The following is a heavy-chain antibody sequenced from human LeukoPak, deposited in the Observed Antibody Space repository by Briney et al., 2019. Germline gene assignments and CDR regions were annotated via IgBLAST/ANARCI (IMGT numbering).Heavy chain of an antibody. CDR3: TRGNPMDV. J-gene: IGHJ6*02. CDR1: GSMFSDYW. V-gene: IGHV3-7*01. Sequence: GGSLRLSCAASGSMFSDYWMIWVRQAPGKGLEWVASIKQDGSEKSYVDSVKGRFTISRNNADNSVDLQMNSLKDEDTAVYYCTRGNPMDVWGQGTTVTVSS. CDR2: IKQDGSEK.